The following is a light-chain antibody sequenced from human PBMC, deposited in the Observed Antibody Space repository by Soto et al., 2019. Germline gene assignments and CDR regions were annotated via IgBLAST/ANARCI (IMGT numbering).Light chain of an antibody. Sequence: DIQMTQSPSSLSASVGDRVTITCRASQSISRNLNWSQHKPGKAPKLLIYAASSLQNGVPSRFSGGGSGTVFTLSSSSLQPEAFGTYCCQHRYTTSSITFDQGTRLEIK. CDR3: QHRYTTSSIT. CDR1: QSISRN. J-gene: IGKJ5*01. V-gene: IGKV1-39*01. CDR2: AAS.